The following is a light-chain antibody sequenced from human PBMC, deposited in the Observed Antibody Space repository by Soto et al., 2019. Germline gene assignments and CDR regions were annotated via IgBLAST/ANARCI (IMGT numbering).Light chain of an antibody. CDR3: SSYTSSSTDYV. J-gene: IGLJ1*01. V-gene: IGLV2-14*01. Sequence: QSVLTQPASVSGSPGQSITISCTGTSSDVGGYNSVSWYQQHPGKAPKLMIYDVSNRPSGVSNRFSGSKSGNTASLTISGLQAEDEADYYCSSYTSSSTDYVFGTGTKVTVL. CDR2: DVS. CDR1: SSDVGGYNS.